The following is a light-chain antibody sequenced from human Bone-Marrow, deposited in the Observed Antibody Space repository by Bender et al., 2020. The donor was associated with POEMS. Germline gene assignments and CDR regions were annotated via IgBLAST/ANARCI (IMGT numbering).Light chain of an antibody. CDR3: SSYTRAGNVV. CDR1: SSNIGADYD. J-gene: IGLJ2*01. V-gene: IGLV1-40*01. Sequence: QSVLTQPPSVSGAPGQRVTISCTGSSSNIGADYDVHWYQQLPGTAPKLLIYSNNNRPSGVPDRFSGSKSGNTASLTISGLQAEDEADYYCSSYTRAGNVVFGGGTKVTVL. CDR2: SNN.